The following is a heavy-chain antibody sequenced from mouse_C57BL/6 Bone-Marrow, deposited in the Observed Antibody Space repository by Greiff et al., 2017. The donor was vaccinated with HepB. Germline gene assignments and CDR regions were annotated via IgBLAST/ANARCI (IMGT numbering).Heavy chain of an antibody. CDR3: ARADYSNPSWFAY. CDR2: IYPRSGNT. D-gene: IGHD2-5*01. CDR1: GYTFTSYG. J-gene: IGHJ3*01. Sequence: VKLQESGAELARPGASVKLSCKASGYTFTSYGISWVKQRTGQGLEWIGEIYPRSGNTYYNEKFKGKATLTADKSSSTAYMELRSLTSEDSAVYFCARADYSNPSWFAYWGQGTLVTVSA. V-gene: IGHV1-81*01.